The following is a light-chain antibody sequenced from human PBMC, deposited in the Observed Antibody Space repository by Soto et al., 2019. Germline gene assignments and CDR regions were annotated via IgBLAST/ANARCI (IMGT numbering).Light chain of an antibody. J-gene: IGKJ1*01. Sequence: EIVLTQSPGILSLSPGERATLSCRASQSVSNDFLAWYQQKPGQAPRLLIYGASTRATDAPDRFSGSGSGADFTLSISRLEPEDFAVYYCQQYGSSPPRTFGQGTKV. CDR1: QSVSNDF. V-gene: IGKV3-20*01. CDR2: GAS. CDR3: QQYGSSPPRT.